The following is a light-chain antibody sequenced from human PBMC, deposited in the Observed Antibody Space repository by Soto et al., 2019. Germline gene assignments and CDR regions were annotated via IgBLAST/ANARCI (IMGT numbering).Light chain of an antibody. CDR1: QSVSSN. V-gene: IGKV3-15*01. CDR2: GAS. CDR3: QQYHSWPPLP. Sequence: EIVMTQSPAPLSVSPGQRATLSCRASQSVSSNLAWYRQKHGQAPRLLIYGASTRATGIPARFSGSGSGTEFPLAVSCQQSGDCGVYFCQQYHSWPPLPFRPRTKVDIK. J-gene: IGKJ3*01.